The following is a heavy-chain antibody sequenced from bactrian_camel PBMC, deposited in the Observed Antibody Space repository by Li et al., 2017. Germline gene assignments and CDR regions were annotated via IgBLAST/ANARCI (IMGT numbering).Heavy chain of an antibody. CDR1: GYMYQSYC. CDR2: ISSGETT. J-gene: IGHJ4*01. D-gene: IGHD1*01. Sequence: VQLVESGGGSVEAGGSLRLTCVASGYMYQSYCMGWFRQAPGKERELVSTISSGETTTYADIAKGRFTISQDENTVYLHMNNLKSEDTAMYYCAAWVNRCWAWIGRTPNYWGQGTQVTVS. V-gene: IGHV3S53*01. CDR3: AAWVNRCWAWIGRTPNY.